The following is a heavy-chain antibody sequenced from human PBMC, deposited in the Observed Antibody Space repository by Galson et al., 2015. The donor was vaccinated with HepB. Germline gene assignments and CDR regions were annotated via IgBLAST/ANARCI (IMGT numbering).Heavy chain of an antibody. J-gene: IGHJ4*02. V-gene: IGHV1-18*01. CDR1: GSTFTSYG. CDR3: ARDGQITMVRGDFDY. D-gene: IGHD3-10*01. Sequence: SVTVSCKASGSTFTSYGISWVRQAPGQGLEWMGWISAYNGNTNYAQKLQGRVTMTTDTSTSTAYMELRSLRSDDTAVYYCARDGQITMVRGDFDYWGQGTLVTVSS. CDR2: ISAYNGNT.